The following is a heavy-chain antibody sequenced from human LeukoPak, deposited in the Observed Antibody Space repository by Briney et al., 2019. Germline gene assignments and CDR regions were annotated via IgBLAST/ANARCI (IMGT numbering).Heavy chain of an antibody. J-gene: IGHJ3*02. CDR3: ARVLAGYYDSSGYSRAFDI. CDR1: GVSMKTFY. D-gene: IGHD3-22*01. Sequence: SETLSLTCTVSGVSMKTFYWSWIRQPPGKGLEWIGYIYYSGSTNYNPSLKSRVTISVDTSKNQFSLKLSSVTAADTAVYYCARVLAGYYDSSGYSRAFDIWGQGTMVTVSS. CDR2: IYYSGST. V-gene: IGHV4-59*01.